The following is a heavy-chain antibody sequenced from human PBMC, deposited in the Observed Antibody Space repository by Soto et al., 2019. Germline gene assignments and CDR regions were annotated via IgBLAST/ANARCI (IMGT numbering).Heavy chain of an antibody. J-gene: IGHJ3*01. D-gene: IGHD2-15*01. Sequence: EVQLVESGGGLVQPGGSLRLSCAASGFTFSSYWMSWVRQAPGKGLEWVANIKQDGSEKYYVDSVKGRFTISSDNTMNSQYLQMNSLRAVDTAVYYCATLRSGGTQGAFDFWGQGTMVTVSS. CDR1: GFTFSSYW. CDR3: ATLRSGGTQGAFDF. V-gene: IGHV3-7*01. CDR2: IKQDGSEK.